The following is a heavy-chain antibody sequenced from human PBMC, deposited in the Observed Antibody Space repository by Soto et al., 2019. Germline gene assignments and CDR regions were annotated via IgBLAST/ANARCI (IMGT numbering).Heavy chain of an antibody. J-gene: IGHJ4*02. Sequence: QVQLVQSGAEVKKPGSSVKVSCQASGGTFSSYTISWVRQAPGQGLEWMGRIIPILGIANYAQKFQGRVTITGDESTSTAYMELSSLRSEDTAVHYCARDVDTALRNWGQGTLVAVSS. CDR2: IIPILGIA. D-gene: IGHD5-18*01. CDR3: ARDVDTALRN. CDR1: GGTFSSYT. V-gene: IGHV1-69*08.